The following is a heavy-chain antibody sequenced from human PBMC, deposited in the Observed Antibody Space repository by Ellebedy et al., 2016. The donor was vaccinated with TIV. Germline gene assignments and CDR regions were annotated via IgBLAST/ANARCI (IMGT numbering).Heavy chain of an antibody. J-gene: IGHJ4*02. D-gene: IGHD2-21*01. Sequence: AASVKVPCKASGYDFSGHYIHWVRQAPGQGLERMGWINPNSGATKYVQKFQGRVTMTRDTSISTAYMEVSRLRSDDTGVYYCASSVVVDFNHWGQGTLVTVSS. CDR2: INPNSGAT. CDR3: ASSVVVDFNH. CDR1: GYDFSGHY. V-gene: IGHV1-2*02.